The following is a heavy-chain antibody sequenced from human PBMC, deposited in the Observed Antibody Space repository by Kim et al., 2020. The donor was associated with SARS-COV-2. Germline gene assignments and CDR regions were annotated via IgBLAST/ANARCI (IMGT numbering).Heavy chain of an antibody. Sequence: SETLSLTCTVSGGSISSYYWSWIRQPPGKGLEWIGYIYYSGSTNYNPSLKSRVTISVDTSNNQFSLKLSSVTAADTALYYCARHDLYYYDRWEDNYYHGMDVWGQGTTVTVSS. V-gene: IGHV4-59*08. D-gene: IGHD3-22*01. CDR1: GGSISSYY. CDR3: ARHDLYYYDRWEDNYYHGMDV. CDR2: IYYSGST. J-gene: IGHJ6*02.